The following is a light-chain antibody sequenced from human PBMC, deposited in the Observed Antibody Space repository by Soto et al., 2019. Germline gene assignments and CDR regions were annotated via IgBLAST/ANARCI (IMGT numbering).Light chain of an antibody. J-gene: IGKJ5*01. CDR3: HQRYDWPIT. Sequence: EIVLTQSPGTLSLSPGERATLSCRASQSVSSSYLAWYQQKPGQAPRLLIYGASSRATGIPDRFSGSGSGTDFTLTISRLEPEDFAVYYCHQRYDWPITFGQGTRLEI. V-gene: IGKV3D-20*02. CDR2: GAS. CDR1: QSVSSSY.